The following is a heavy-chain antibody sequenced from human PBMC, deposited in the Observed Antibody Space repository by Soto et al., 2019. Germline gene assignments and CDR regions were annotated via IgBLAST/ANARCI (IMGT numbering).Heavy chain of an antibody. CDR2: IYYTGST. Sequence: QVQLQEPGPGLVKPSETLSLTCTVSAGSVSSGSYYWRWIRQPPGEGLEWIGYIYYTGSTTYNPPLKSRVTTSVGTSNTHVSLTRSTVTAVDTAVYYCARAHGNYSGGSGVTFFSGDYFVYWGQGTPLTVSS. J-gene: IGHJ4*02. CDR1: AGSVSSGSYY. V-gene: IGHV4-61*01. D-gene: IGHD2-15*01. CDR3: ARAHGNYSGGSGVTFFSGDYFVY.